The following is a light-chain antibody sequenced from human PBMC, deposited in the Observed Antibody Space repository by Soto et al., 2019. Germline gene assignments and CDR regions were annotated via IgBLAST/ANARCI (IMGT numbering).Light chain of an antibody. V-gene: IGLV2-14*01. J-gene: IGLJ1*01. Sequence: SVLTQPASVSGSPGQSITISCTGTSSDVGRYNYVSWYQLHPGKAPKLMVYEVSNRPSGVSNRFSCSKSGNTASLTISGLQAEDEADYYCSSYTSSTAYVFVTGTTLTVL. CDR1: SSDVGRYNY. CDR2: EVS. CDR3: SSYTSSTAYV.